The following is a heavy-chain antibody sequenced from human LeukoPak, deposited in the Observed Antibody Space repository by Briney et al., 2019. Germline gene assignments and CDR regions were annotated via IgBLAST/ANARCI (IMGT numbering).Heavy chain of an antibody. CDR2: ISSSGGNT. D-gene: IGHD5-24*01. CDR3: ARVLEPATGYYMDV. Sequence: GGSLRLSCAASGFTFSSYAMSWVRQAPGKGLECVSTISSSGGNTFYADSVKGRFTISRDNARNSLYLQMNGLRVDDTAVYYCARVLEPATGYYMDVWGKGTTVTIS. V-gene: IGHV3-23*01. CDR1: GFTFSSYA. J-gene: IGHJ6*03.